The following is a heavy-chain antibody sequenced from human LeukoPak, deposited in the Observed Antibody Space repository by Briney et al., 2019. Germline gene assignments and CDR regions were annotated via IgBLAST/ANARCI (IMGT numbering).Heavy chain of an antibody. Sequence: GASVKVSCKASGFIFTKYGISWVRQAPGQGLEWVGWISGYNGDTNYAQKLQGRVTMTTDTSTSTAYMELRSLRSDDTAVYYCASSSSGYYYYYMDVWGKGTTVTVSS. CDR2: ISGYNGDT. J-gene: IGHJ6*03. V-gene: IGHV1-18*01. CDR3: ASSSSGYYYYYMDV. CDR1: GFIFTKYG. D-gene: IGHD6-6*01.